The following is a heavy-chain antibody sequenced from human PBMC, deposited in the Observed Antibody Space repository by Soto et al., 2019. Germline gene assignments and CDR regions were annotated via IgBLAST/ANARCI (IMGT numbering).Heavy chain of an antibody. CDR2: IYHSGST. Sequence: SETLSLTCAVSGGSISSGGYSWSWIRQPPGKGLEWIGYIYHSGSTYYNPSLKSRVTISVDRSKNQFSLKLSSVTAADTAVYYCARGSHILTGYYLGYYYGMDVWGQGTTVTVSS. V-gene: IGHV4-30-2*01. CDR3: ARGSHILTGYYLGYYYGMDV. CDR1: GGSISSGGYS. J-gene: IGHJ6*02. D-gene: IGHD3-9*01.